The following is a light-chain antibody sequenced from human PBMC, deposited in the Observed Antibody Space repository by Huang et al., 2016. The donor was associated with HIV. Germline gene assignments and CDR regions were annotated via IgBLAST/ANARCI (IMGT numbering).Light chain of an antibody. CDR1: QNINNY. Sequence: DIVLTQSPATLSLSPGQRATLSCRASQNINNYVVGYQQKPGQAPRLLIYDSFNRATGIPARFSGSGSGTDFTLTINTLEPEDFAVYYCQQRGAWPLTFGGGTKVEIK. J-gene: IGKJ4*01. V-gene: IGKV3-11*01. CDR3: QQRGAWPLT. CDR2: DSF.